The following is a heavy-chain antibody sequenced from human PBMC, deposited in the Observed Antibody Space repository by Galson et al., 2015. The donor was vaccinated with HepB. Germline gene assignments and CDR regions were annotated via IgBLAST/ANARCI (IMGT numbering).Heavy chain of an antibody. CDR3: ASLLGSYPPARFDY. Sequence: TLSLTCTVSGGSISSGDYYWSWIRQPPGKGLEWIGYIYYSGSTNYNPSLKSRVTISVDTSKNQFSLKLSSGTAADTAVYYCASLLGSYPPARFDYWGQGTLVTVSS. CDR1: GGSISSGDYY. V-gene: IGHV4-30-4*01. D-gene: IGHD1-26*01. CDR2: IYYSGST. J-gene: IGHJ4*02.